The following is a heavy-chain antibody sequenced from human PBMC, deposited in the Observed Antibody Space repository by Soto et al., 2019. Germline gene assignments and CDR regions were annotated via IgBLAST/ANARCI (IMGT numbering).Heavy chain of an antibody. J-gene: IGHJ4*02. V-gene: IGHV3-11*06. D-gene: IGHD6-6*01. CDR1: GFTFRDYY. CDR3: ARDSSITPRPLDY. CDR2: ISSTGSYA. Sequence: GGSLRLSCAASGFTFRDYYMSWIRQAPGKGLEWVSYISSTGSYAKYADSVKGRFTISRDNAKNSLYLQMNSLRAEDTAVYYCARDSSITPRPLDYWGQGTPVTVSS.